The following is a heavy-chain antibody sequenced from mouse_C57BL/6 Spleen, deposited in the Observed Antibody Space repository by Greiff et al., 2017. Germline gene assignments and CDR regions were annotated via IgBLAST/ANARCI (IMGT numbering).Heavy chain of an antibody. J-gene: IGHJ3*01. V-gene: IGHV5-12*01. CDR3: ARRVTGTWAWFAY. CDR1: GFTFSDYY. CDR2: ISNGGGST. Sequence: EVMLVESGGGLVQPGGSLKLSCAASGFTFSDYYMYWVRQTPEKRLEWVAYISNGGGSTYYPDTVKGRFTISRDNAKNTLYLQMSRLKSEDTAMYYCARRVTGTWAWFAYWGQGTLVTVSA. D-gene: IGHD4-1*01.